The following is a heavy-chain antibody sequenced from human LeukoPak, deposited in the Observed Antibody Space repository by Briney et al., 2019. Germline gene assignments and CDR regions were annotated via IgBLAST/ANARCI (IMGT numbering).Heavy chain of an antibody. D-gene: IGHD6-19*01. J-gene: IGHJ4*02. V-gene: IGHV5-51*01. CDR2: IYPGDSHI. CDR1: GYNFTNYW. Sequence: GESLKISCKGSGYNFTNYWIVWVRQMPGKGLEWMGIIYPGDSHIIYSPSFQGQVTISADKSIGTAYLQWSSLKASDTAMYYCARRAKQWLENDYWGQGTLVTVSS. CDR3: ARRAKQWLENDY.